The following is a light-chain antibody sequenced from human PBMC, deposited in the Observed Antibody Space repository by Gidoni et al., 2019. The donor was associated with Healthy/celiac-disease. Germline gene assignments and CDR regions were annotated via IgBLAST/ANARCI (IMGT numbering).Light chain of an antibody. CDR1: QSVLYSSNNKNY. CDR2: WAS. CDR3: QQYCSTPP. V-gene: IGKV4-1*01. J-gene: IGKJ1*01. Sequence: DIVMTQSPDSLAVSLGERATINCKSSQSVLYSSNNKNYLAWYQQQPGQPPKLLLYWASTRESGVPDRFSGSGSGTDFTLPISSLQAADVAVYYCQQYCSTPPFGQGTQVEI.